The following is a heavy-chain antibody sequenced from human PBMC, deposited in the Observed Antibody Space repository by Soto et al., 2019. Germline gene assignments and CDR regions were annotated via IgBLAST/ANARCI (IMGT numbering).Heavy chain of an antibody. V-gene: IGHV4-31*03. CDR3: ARGTDTWFFAL. J-gene: IGHJ2*01. Sequence: QVQLQESGPGLVKPSQTLSLTCTVSDDSISSGGYYWSWIRQHPGKGLEWIGYIYGTGNMYYKSSLKSRLTFSVDTSKNHFSLKLTSVTVADTAVYCCARGTDTWFFALWGRGTLVTVSS. CDR1: DDSISSGGYY. CDR2: IYGTGNM. D-gene: IGHD3-9*01.